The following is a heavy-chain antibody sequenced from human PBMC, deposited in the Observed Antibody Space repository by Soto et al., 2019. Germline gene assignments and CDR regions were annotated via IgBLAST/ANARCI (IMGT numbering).Heavy chain of an antibody. D-gene: IGHD3-22*01. CDR1: GFAFNNYG. Sequence: GGSLRLSCTVSGFAFNNYGINWVRQAPGKGLEWVSSISKSDYTYYSDSVKGRFTISRDNAKNSVSLQMNTLRVEDTAVYYCAREDSIIIPAVSDFWGLGTLVTVSS. CDR3: AREDSIIIPAVSDF. J-gene: IGHJ4*02. CDR2: ISKSDYT. V-gene: IGHV3-21*01.